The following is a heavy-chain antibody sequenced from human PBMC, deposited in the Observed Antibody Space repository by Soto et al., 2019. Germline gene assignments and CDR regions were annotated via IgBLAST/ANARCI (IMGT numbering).Heavy chain of an antibody. Sequence: ASVKVSCKASGGTFSSYAISWVRQAPGQGLEWMGGIIPIFGTANYAQKFQGRVTITADKSTSTAYMELSSLRSEDTAVYYCARDPYYYGSGRTDYGMDVWGQGTTVTVSS. CDR1: GGTFSSYA. V-gene: IGHV1-69*06. CDR2: IIPIFGTA. CDR3: ARDPYYYGSGRTDYGMDV. J-gene: IGHJ6*02. D-gene: IGHD3-10*01.